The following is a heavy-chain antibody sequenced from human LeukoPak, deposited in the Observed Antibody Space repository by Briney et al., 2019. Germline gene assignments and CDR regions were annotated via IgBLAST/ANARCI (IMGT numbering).Heavy chain of an antibody. CDR3: ARTLGVGASDY. CDR2: IIPIFGIA. J-gene: IGHJ4*02. CDR1: GGTFSSYA. Sequence: ASVKVSCKASGGTFSSYAISWVRQAPGQGLEWMERIIPIFGIANYAQKFQGRVTITADKSTSTAYMELSSLRSEDTAVYYCARTLGVGASDYWGQGTLVTVSS. D-gene: IGHD1-26*01. V-gene: IGHV1-69*04.